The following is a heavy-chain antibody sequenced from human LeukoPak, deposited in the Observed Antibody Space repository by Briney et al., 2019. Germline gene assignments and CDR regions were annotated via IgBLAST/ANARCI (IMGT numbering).Heavy chain of an antibody. Sequence: GGSLRLSCAASEVTFSTYTMTWVRQAPGKGLEWVSSISGSGNYIYYAGSLKGRFTISRDNANNLLFLQMSSLRAEDTAVYFCAGLRRAYYYYMDVWGKGTTVTVSS. CDR1: EVTFSTYT. J-gene: IGHJ6*03. CDR3: AGLRRAYYYYMDV. CDR2: ISGSGNYI. V-gene: IGHV3-21*06.